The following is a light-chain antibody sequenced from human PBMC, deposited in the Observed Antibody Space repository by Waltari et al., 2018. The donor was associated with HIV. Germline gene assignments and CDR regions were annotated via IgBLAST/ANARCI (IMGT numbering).Light chain of an antibody. J-gene: IGKJ3*01. CDR2: GAS. CDR3: QQQTSYPLT. Sequence: DVLLTQFPPFLSASVGARVTIPCRASHKLRNYLAWYQKKPGRAPKLLIYGASTLQSGVPSRFSGSGSGAYFTLTISGLQPEDCATYYCQQQTSYPLTFGPGTRVEVK. CDR1: HKLRNY. V-gene: IGKV1-9*01.